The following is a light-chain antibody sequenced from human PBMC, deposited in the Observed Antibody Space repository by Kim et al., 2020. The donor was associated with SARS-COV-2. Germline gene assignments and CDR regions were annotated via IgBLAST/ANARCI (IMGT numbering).Light chain of an antibody. Sequence: QRVTISCTGSSSNIGAGYDVHWYQQFPGAAPKCLIYGNDNRPSGVPDRFSGSKSGTSASLAITGLQPEDEADYYCQSYDNSLSGYVFGTGTKVTVL. CDR3: QSYDNSLSGYV. V-gene: IGLV1-40*01. J-gene: IGLJ1*01. CDR2: GND. CDR1: SSNIGAGYD.